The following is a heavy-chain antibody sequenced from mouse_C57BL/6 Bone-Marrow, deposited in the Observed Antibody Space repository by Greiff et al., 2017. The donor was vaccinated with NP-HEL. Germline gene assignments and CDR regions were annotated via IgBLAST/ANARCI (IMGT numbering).Heavy chain of an antibody. V-gene: IGHV5-9-1*02. CDR1: GFTFSSYA. J-gene: IGHJ3*01. D-gene: IGHD2-1*01. Sequence: EVQLVESGEGLVKPGGSLKLSCAASGFTFSSYAMSWVRQTPEKRLEWVAYISSGGDYIYYADTVKGRFTISRDNARNTLYLQMSSLKSEETAMYYCTRWGDYYAWFAYWGQGTLVTVSA. CDR2: ISSGGDYI. CDR3: TRWGDYYAWFAY.